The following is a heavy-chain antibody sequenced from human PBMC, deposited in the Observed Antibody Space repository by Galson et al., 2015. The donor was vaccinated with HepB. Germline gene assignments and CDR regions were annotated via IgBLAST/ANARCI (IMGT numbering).Heavy chain of an antibody. Sequence: SLRLSCAASGFTFSSYSMNWVRQAPGQGLEWVSSISSSSSYIYYVDSVKGRFTISRDNAKNSLYLQMNSLRAEDTAVYYCARAPAAAGTRFDYWGQGTLVTVSS. CDR2: ISSSSSYI. V-gene: IGHV3-21*01. CDR3: ARAPAAAGTRFDY. J-gene: IGHJ4*02. CDR1: GFTFSSYS. D-gene: IGHD6-13*01.